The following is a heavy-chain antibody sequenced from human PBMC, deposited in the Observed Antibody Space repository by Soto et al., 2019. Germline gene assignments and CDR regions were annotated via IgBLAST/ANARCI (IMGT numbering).Heavy chain of an antibody. CDR1: GFTFRTSA. Sequence: EVQVLESGGGLVQPGGSLRLSCAASGFTFRTSAMSWVRLAPGKALEWVSCTNRDDSKHYIASVRGRFTISRDNSTNTLCLQMNRLTADDTAIYYSAKAAHWGIISPTPDHWGQGTLVSESS. J-gene: IGHJ4*02. V-gene: IGHV3-23*01. CDR3: AKAAHWGIISPTPDH. D-gene: IGHD3-16*01. CDR2: TNRDDSK.